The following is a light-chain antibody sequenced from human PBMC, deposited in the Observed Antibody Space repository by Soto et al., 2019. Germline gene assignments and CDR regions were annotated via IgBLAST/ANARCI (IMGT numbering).Light chain of an antibody. Sequence: DIQMTQSPSTLSASVGDRVTITCRASQSVGSWLAWYQQKPGKAPKLLIYKASRLESGVPSRFSGSESGTEFTLTISNLQPYDFATYYCQQYHKFWTFGQGTKVEIK. CDR1: QSVGSW. CDR2: KAS. CDR3: QQYHKFWT. J-gene: IGKJ1*01. V-gene: IGKV1-5*03.